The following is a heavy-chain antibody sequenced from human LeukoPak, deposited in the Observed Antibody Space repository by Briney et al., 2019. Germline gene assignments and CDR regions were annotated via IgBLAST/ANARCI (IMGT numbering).Heavy chain of an antibody. CDR2: IYHSGST. D-gene: IGHD2-15*01. CDR3: ARGGYCSGGSCYQKYGMDV. V-gene: IGHV4-30-2*01. J-gene: IGHJ6*02. Sequence: PSQTLSLTCAVSGGSISSGGYSWGWIRQPPGTGLEWIGYIYHSGSTYYNPSLKSRVTISVDRSKNQFSLKLSSVTAADTAVYYCARGGYCSGGSCYQKYGMDVWGQGTTVTVSS. CDR1: GGSISSGGYS.